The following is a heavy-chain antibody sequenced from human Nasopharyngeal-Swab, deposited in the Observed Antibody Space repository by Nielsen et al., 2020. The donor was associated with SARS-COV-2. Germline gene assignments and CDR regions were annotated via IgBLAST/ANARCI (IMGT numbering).Heavy chain of an antibody. CDR3: VRLTVTTFYYYYGMDV. V-gene: IGHV1-18*01. CDR1: GYTFTSYG. Sequence: ASVKVSCKASGYTFTSYGISWVRQAPGQGLEWMGWISAYNGNTNYAQKLQGRVTMTTDTSTSTAYMELRSLRSDDTAVYYCVRLTVTTFYYYYGMDVWGQGTTVTVSS. D-gene: IGHD4-11*01. CDR2: ISAYNGNT. J-gene: IGHJ6*02.